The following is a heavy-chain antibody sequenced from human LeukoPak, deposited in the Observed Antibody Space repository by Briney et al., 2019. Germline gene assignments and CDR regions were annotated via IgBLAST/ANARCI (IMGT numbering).Heavy chain of an antibody. V-gene: IGHV4-59*08. D-gene: IGHD6-13*01. J-gene: IGHJ4*02. Sequence: SETLSLTCTVSGGSISSYYWSWIRQPPGKGLEWIGYVYYSGSTSYHPSLKSRVTISVDTSKNQFSLYLSSVTAADTAVYYCGRHYDYSTSSWDPSDYWGQGTLVTVSS. CDR3: GRHYDYSTSSWDPSDY. CDR2: VYYSGST. CDR1: GGSISSYY.